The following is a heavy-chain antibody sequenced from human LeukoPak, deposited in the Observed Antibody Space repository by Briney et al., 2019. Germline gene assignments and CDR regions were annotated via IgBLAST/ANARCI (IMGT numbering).Heavy chain of an antibody. J-gene: IGHJ4*02. D-gene: IGHD3-16*01. V-gene: IGHV4-34*01. CDR1: GGSFSGYY. CDR3: ARRNTSVQTGGGTAVTEVSSPDRGIDY. Sequence: SETLSLTCAVYGGSFSGYYWSWIRHPPGKGLEWIGEINHSGSTNYNPSLKSRVTISVDTSKNQFSLKLSSVTAADTAVYYCARRNTSVQTGGGTAVTEVSSPDRGIDYWGQGTLVTVSS. CDR2: INHSGST.